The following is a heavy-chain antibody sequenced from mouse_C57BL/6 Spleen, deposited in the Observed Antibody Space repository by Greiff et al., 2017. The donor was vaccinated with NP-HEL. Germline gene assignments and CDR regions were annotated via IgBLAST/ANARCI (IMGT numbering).Heavy chain of an antibody. Sequence: DVHLVESEGGLVQPGSSMKLSCTASGFTFSDYYMAWVRQVPEKGLEWVANINYDGSSTYYLDSLKSRFIISRDNAKNILYLQMSSLKSEDTATYYCARDYDRAMDYWGQGTSVTVSS. CDR1: GFTFSDYY. CDR2: INYDGSST. CDR3: ARDYDRAMDY. D-gene: IGHD2-12*01. V-gene: IGHV5-16*01. J-gene: IGHJ4*01.